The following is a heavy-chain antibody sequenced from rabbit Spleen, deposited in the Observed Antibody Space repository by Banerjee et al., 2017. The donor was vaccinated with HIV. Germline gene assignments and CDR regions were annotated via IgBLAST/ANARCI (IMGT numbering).Heavy chain of an antibody. Sequence: QEQLVESGGGLVQPEGSLTLTCTASGFSFSRYYYMCWVRQAPGKGLEWIACIITGTSGTTYYASWAKGRFTISKTSTTVTLQMTSLTAADTATYFCVRAPVGSGDPFNLWGPGTLVTVS. V-gene: IGHV1S45*01. CDR2: IITGTSGTT. J-gene: IGHJ4*01. D-gene: IGHD1-1*01. CDR1: GFSFSRYYY. CDR3: VRAPVGSGDPFNL.